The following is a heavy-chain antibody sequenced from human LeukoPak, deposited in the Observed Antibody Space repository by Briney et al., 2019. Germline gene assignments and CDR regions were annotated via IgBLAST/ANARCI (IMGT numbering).Heavy chain of an antibody. V-gene: IGHV1-2*02. D-gene: IGHD1-14*01. CDR1: GYTFTGYY. CDR3: ASPSVDHGGFDY. J-gene: IGHJ4*02. CDR2: INPNSGET. Sequence: GASVKVSCKASGYTFTGYYMHWVRQAPGQGLEWMGWINPNSGETIYAQKFQGRVTMTEDTSTDTAYMELSSLRSEDTAVYYCASPSVDHGGFDYWGQGTLVTVSS.